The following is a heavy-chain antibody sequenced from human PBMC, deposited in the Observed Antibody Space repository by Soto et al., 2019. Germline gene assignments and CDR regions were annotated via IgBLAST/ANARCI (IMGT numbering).Heavy chain of an antibody. D-gene: IGHD3-22*01. CDR2: IYYSGST. Sequence: PSETLSLTCTVSGGSISSGDYYWSWIRQPPGRGLEWIGYIYYSGSTYYNPSLKSRVTISVDTSKNQFSLKLSSVTAADTAVYYCASGHISYYYDSSGDFDYWGQGTLVTVSS. CDR3: ASGHISYYYDSSGDFDY. V-gene: IGHV4-30-4*01. J-gene: IGHJ4*02. CDR1: GGSISSGDYY.